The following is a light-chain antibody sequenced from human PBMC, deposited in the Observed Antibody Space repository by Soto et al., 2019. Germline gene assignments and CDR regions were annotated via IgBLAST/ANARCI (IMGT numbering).Light chain of an antibody. J-gene: IGKJ5*01. Sequence: EIVLTQSPGTLSLSPGERATLSCRASQSVSSSYLAWYQQKPGQAPRLLIYGASSRATGIPARFSGSGSGTEFTLTISSLQSEDFATYYCQQYNTYSTFGQGTRLEIK. V-gene: IGKV3-20*01. CDR3: QQYNTYST. CDR2: GAS. CDR1: QSVSSSY.